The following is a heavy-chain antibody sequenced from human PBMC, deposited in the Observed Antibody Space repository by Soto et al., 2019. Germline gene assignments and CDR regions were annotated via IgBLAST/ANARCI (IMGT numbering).Heavy chain of an antibody. Sequence: GGSLRLSCAASGFTFSSYWMSWVRQAPGKGLEWVANIKQDGSEKYYVDSVKGRFTISRDNAKNSLYLQMNSLRAEDTAVYYCARSILITTGRRDAFDIWGQGTMVTVSS. CDR3: ARSILITTGRRDAFDI. CDR2: IKQDGSEK. V-gene: IGHV3-7*01. CDR1: GFTFSSYW. D-gene: IGHD1-1*01. J-gene: IGHJ3*02.